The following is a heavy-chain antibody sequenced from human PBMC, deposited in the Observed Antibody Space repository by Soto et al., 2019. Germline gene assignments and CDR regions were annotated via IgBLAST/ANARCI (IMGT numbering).Heavy chain of an antibody. Sequence: EVQVLESGGGLVQPGGSLRLSCAASGFTFSSYAMNWVRQAPGKGLEWVSVISGSGGSTYYADSVKGRFTISRDNSKNTLSLHMNRLRAEDTAVYYCARRSSGWYFDYWGQGTVVTVSS. V-gene: IGHV3-23*01. D-gene: IGHD6-19*01. CDR1: GFTFSSYA. CDR3: ARRSSGWYFDY. CDR2: ISGSGGST. J-gene: IGHJ4*02.